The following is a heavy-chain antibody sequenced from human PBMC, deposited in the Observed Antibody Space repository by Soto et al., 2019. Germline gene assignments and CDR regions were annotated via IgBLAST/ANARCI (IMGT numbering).Heavy chain of an antibody. CDR2: LSDNGGTT. V-gene: IGHV3-23*01. Sequence: EVQLLESGGGLVQPGGSLRLSCAASGFTFSTYAMNWVRQAPGKGLEGVSSLSDNGGTTYYADSVKGRFTISRDNSKNTLYLQMNSLRADDTAVYYCAKNRPTWIQLWSLDYWGQGTLVTVSS. CDR3: AKNRPTWIQLWSLDY. J-gene: IGHJ4*02. D-gene: IGHD5-18*01. CDR1: GFTFSTYA.